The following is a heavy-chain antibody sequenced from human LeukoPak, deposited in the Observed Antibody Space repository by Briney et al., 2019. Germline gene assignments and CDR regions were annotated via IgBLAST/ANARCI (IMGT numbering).Heavy chain of an antibody. CDR1: GFMFSSYW. CDR2: INSDGSST. D-gene: IGHD2-2*01. CDR3: ARGPGAFDI. Sequence: GGSLRLSCVASGFMFSSYWMNWVRQAPGKGLVWVSRINSDGSSTSYADSVKGRFTISRDNAKNTLFLQMNSLRAEDTAVNYCARGPGAFDIWGQGTMVTVSS. V-gene: IGHV3-74*01. J-gene: IGHJ3*02.